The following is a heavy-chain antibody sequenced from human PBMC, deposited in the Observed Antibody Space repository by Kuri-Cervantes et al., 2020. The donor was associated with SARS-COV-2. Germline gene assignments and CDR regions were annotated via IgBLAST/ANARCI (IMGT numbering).Heavy chain of an antibody. Sequence: GESLKISCAASGFTFSASAMHWVRQAPGKGLVWVSRINSDGSSTSYADSVKGRFTISRDNAKNTLYLQMNSLRAEDTAVYYCARDPFWGQGTLVTVSS. CDR1: GFTFSASA. J-gene: IGHJ4*02. CDR3: ARDPF. CDR2: INSDGSST. V-gene: IGHV3-74*01.